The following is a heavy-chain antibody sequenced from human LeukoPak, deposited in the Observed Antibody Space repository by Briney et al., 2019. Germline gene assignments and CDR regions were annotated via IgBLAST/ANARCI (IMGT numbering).Heavy chain of an antibody. J-gene: IGHJ4*02. V-gene: IGHV4-31*03. CDR1: VGSISSGSYY. CDR3: ARAAAAVYFDY. CDR2: MFYSGSP. Sequence: SQTLSLTRTVSVGSISSGSYYWTWIRQHPGKGLEWIGYMFYSGSPYYNPSLKSRVTISVDTSKNQFSLRLSSVTAADTAVYYCARAAAAVYFDYWGQGTLVTVSS. D-gene: IGHD6-13*01.